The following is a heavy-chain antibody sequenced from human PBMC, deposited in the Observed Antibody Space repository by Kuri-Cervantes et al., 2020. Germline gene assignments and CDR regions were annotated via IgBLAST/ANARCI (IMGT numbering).Heavy chain of an antibody. J-gene: IGHJ4*02. Sequence: GGSLRLSCAASGFTFSSYSMNWVRQAPGKGLEWVAVIWYDGSNKYYADSVKGRFTISRDNSKNTLYLQMNSLRAEDTAVYYCARDYCSSTSCPYGSGSTLDYWGQGTLVTVSS. CDR1: GFTFSSYS. CDR2: IWYDGSNK. V-gene: IGHV3-33*08. CDR3: ARDYCSSTSCPYGSGSTLDY. D-gene: IGHD2-2*01.